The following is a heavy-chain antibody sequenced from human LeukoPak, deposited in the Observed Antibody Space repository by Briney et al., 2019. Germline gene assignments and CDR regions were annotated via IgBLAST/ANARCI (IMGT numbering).Heavy chain of an antibody. CDR1: GFTFSSYS. CDR3: ARAPEMATVDY. CDR2: ISSRSSTI. D-gene: IGHD5-24*01. V-gene: IGHV3-48*04. J-gene: IGHJ4*02. Sequence: PGGSLRLSCAASGFTFSSYSMNWVRQAPGKGLEWVSYISSRSSTINYADSVKGRFTISRDNATNSLYLQMNSLRAEDTAVYYCARAPEMATVDYWGQGTLVTVSP.